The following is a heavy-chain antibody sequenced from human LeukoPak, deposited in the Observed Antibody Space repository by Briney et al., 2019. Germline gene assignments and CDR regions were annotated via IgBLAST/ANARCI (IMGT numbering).Heavy chain of an antibody. Sequence: QPGGSLRLSCAASGFTFSSYAMSWVRQAPGKGLGWVSAISGSGGSTYYADSVKSRITISRDNSKNTLYLRMNSLRAEDTAVYYCAKASFVVVTAISDYWGQGTLVTVSS. CDR2: ISGSGGST. J-gene: IGHJ4*02. V-gene: IGHV3-23*01. CDR3: AKASFVVVTAISDY. D-gene: IGHD2-21*02. CDR1: GFTFSSYA.